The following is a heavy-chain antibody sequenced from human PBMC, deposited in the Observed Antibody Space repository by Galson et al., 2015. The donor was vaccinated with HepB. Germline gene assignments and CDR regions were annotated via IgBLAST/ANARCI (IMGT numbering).Heavy chain of an antibody. V-gene: IGHV1-18*01. J-gene: IGHJ4*02. Sequence: SVKVSCKASGYTFTSYGISWVRQAPGQGLEWMGWINGYNGNTNYAQKFQGRVTMTTDTSTSTAYMELQSLRYDDTAVYYCAREDSSGWYFDYWGQGTLVTVSS. D-gene: IGHD6-19*01. CDR1: GYTFTSYG. CDR3: AREDSSGWYFDY. CDR2: INGYNGNT.